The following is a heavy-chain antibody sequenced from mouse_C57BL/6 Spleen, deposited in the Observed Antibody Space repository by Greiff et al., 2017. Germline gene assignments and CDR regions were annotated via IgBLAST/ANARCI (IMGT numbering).Heavy chain of an antibody. CDR1: GYTFTNYW. V-gene: IGHV1-63*01. CDR2: IYPGGGYT. D-gene: IGHD2-5*01. Sequence: QVQLKQSGAELVRPGTSVKMSCKASGYTFTNYWIGWAKQRPGHGLEWIGDIYPGGGYTNYNEKFKGKATLTADKSSSTAYMQFSSLTSEDSAIYYCARGGSNYRDYYAMDYWGQGTSVTVSS. CDR3: ARGGSNYRDYYAMDY. J-gene: IGHJ4*01.